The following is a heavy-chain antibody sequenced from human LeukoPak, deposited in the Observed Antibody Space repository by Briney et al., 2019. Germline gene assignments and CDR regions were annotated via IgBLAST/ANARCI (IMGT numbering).Heavy chain of an antibody. CDR3: ARGLVWRFLLDSRRDSFDI. CDR1: GGSFNDYQ. CDR2: ISPSGTT. J-gene: IGHJ3*02. D-gene: IGHD3-16*01. Sequence: SETLSLTCAVSGGSFNDYQWNWIRQSPGKGLEWLGDISPSGTTTYTPSLKSRITISLDTSKNQFSLKLRSVTAADTAVYYCARGLVWRFLLDSRRDSFDIWGQGTTITVSS. V-gene: IGHV4-34*01.